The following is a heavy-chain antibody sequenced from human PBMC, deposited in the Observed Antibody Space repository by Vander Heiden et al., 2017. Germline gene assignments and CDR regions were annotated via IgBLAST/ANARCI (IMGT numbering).Heavy chain of an antibody. J-gene: IGHJ4*02. CDR2: IIPIFGTA. Sequence: QVQLVQSGAAVKKPGSSVKVSCKASGGTFSSYAISWVRQAPGQGLEWMGGIIPIFGTANYAQKFQGRVTITADESTSTAYMELSSLRSEETAVYYCARLPPPYGSGWYYFDYWGQGTLVTVSS. V-gene: IGHV1-69*01. CDR3: ARLPPPYGSGWYYFDY. CDR1: GGTFSSYA. D-gene: IGHD6-19*01.